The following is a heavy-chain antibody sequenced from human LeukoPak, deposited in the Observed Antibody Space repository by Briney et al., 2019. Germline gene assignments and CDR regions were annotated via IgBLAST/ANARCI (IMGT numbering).Heavy chain of an antibody. D-gene: IGHD3-16*01. V-gene: IGHV3-7*03. CDR2: INHNGNVN. J-gene: IGHJ6*02. CDR1: GFTFSSYW. Sequence: GGSLRLSCAASGFTFSSYWMNWARQAPGKGLEWVASINHNGNVNYYVDSVKGRFTISRDNAKNSLYLQMNNLRAEDTAVYFCARGGGLDVWGQGATVTVSS. CDR3: ARGGGLDV.